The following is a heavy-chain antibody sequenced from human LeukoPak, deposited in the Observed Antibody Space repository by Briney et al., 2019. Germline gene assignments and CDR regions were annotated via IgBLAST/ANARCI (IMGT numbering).Heavy chain of an antibody. CDR3: ARLGGSGWYLDY. Sequence: GGSLRLSCAASGFTFSDYYMSWIRQAPGKGLEWVSYISNSGNIIYYADSVKGRFTISGDNAKNSLYLQMNSLRAEDTAVYYCARLGGSGWYLDYWGQGTLVTVSS. V-gene: IGHV3-11*04. CDR2: ISNSGNII. D-gene: IGHD6-19*01. CDR1: GFTFSDYY. J-gene: IGHJ4*02.